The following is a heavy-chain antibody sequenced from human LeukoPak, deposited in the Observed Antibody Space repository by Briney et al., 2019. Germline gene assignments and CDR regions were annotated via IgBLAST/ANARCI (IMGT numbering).Heavy chain of an antibody. CDR1: GFVFSDYG. CDR3: VRRGDASSGWGDHDF. V-gene: IGHV3-23*01. Sequence: GGSLRLSCAASGFVFSDYGMHWVRQAPGKGLEWVSTIGGSGDKTFYADSVKGRFTISRDNSKNMVHLQMNSLTGEDTALYYCVRRGDASSGWGDHDFWGQGALVTVSS. D-gene: IGHD6-19*01. CDR2: IGGSGDKT. J-gene: IGHJ4*02.